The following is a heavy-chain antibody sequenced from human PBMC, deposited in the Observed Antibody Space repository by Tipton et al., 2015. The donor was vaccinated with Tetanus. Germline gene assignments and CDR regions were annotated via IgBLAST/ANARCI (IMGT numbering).Heavy chain of an antibody. Sequence: QSGPEVKKPGESLKISCQGSGYIFRNYWIGWVRQMPGKGLEWMGIIYPGDSDTRYSPAFEGQVTISVDKSINTAYLQWNSLKASDTAMYYCARHGSMGARFNWFDFWGQGTLVTVSS. V-gene: IGHV5-51*01. CDR3: ARHGSMGARFNWFDF. CDR2: IYPGDSDT. CDR1: GYIFRNYW. J-gene: IGHJ5*01. D-gene: IGHD6-6*01.